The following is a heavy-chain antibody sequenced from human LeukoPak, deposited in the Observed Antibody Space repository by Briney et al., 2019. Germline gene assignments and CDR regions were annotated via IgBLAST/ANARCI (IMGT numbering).Heavy chain of an antibody. J-gene: IGHJ4*02. CDR3: ARSILYSSSVWWD. D-gene: IGHD6-6*01. V-gene: IGHV3-23*01. CDR2: ISGSGGST. Sequence: GGSLRLSCAASGFTFSSYAMSWVRQAPGKGLEWVSAISGSGGSTYYADSVKGRFTISRDNSKNTLYLQMNSLRAEDTAVYYCARSILYSSSVWWDWGQGTLVTVSS. CDR1: GFTFSSYA.